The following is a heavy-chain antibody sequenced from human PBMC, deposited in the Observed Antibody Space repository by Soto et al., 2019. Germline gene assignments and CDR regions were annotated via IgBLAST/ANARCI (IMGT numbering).Heavy chain of an antibody. Sequence: SETLSLTCTVSGGSISSGGYYWSWIRQHPGKGLEWIGYIYYSGSTYYNPSLKSRVTISVDTSKSQFSLKLSSVTAADTAVYYCARDCSGGSCYSGAGYGMDVWGQGTTVTVSS. V-gene: IGHV4-31*03. CDR3: ARDCSGGSCYSGAGYGMDV. D-gene: IGHD2-15*01. CDR2: IYYSGST. CDR1: GGSISSGGYY. J-gene: IGHJ6*02.